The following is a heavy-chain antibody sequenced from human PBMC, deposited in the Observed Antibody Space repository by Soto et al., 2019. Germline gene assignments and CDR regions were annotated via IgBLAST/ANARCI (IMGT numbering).Heavy chain of an antibody. Sequence: ETLSLTCTVSGGSISSYYWSWIRQPPGKGLEWIGYIYYSVSTNYNPSLKSRVTISVDTSKNQFSLKLSSVTAADTAVYYCARVVKSYYYYYMDVWGKGTTVTVSS. V-gene: IGHV4-59*01. J-gene: IGHJ6*03. CDR2: IYYSVST. CDR1: GGSISSYY. CDR3: ARVVKSYYYYYMDV.